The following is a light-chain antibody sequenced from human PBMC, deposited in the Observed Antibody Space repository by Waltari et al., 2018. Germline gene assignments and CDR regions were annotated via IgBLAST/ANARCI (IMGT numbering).Light chain of an antibody. CDR3: QQYYSYPWT. V-gene: IGKV1-8*01. CDR2: AAS. CDR1: QGVSSY. J-gene: IGKJ1*01. Sequence: AIRMTQSPSSLSASTGDRVTITFRATQGVSSYLAWYQQKPGKAPNLLIYAASTLQSGVPSRFSGSGSGTDFSLIISCLQSEDFATYYCQQYYSYPWTFGQGTKVEI.